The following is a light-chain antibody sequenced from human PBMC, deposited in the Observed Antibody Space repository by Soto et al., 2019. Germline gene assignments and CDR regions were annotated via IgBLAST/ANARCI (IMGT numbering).Light chain of an antibody. Sequence: DIVMTQSPDSLAVSLGERATINCKSSESVLYSSNNKNYLAWYQQKPGQPPKLLIYWASTRESGVPDRFSGSGSGTDFTLTISSLQAEAVAVYYCQQYYSTLPTFGQGTRLEIK. J-gene: IGKJ5*01. CDR2: WAS. V-gene: IGKV4-1*01. CDR3: QQYYSTLPT. CDR1: ESVLYSSNNKNY.